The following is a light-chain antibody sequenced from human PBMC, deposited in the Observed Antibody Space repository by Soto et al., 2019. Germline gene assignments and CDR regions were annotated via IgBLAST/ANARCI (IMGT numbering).Light chain of an antibody. V-gene: IGLV2-11*01. Sequence: QSVLTQPPSVSAAPGQKVTISCSGSSSDVGGYNYVSWYQQHPGKAPKLMIYDVSERPSGVPDRFSGSKSGNTASLTISGLQAEDEADYYCCSYAGSFYVFGTGTKVTVL. CDR3: CSYAGSFYV. CDR2: DVS. CDR1: SSDVGGYNY. J-gene: IGLJ1*01.